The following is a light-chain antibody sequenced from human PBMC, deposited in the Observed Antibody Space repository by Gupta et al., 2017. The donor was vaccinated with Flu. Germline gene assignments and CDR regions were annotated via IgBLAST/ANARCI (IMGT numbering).Light chain of an antibody. CDR3: QQEDSTPLT. Sequence: DIVMTQSPDSLAVSLGERATINCKSSQSVLYSSNNKNYLAWYQQKPGQPPKLLIYWASTRESGVPDRFSGSGSGTXFTLTIXSRQAEDVAVYYCQQEDSTPLTFGXGTKVEIK. V-gene: IGKV4-1*01. CDR1: QSVLYSSNNKNY. CDR2: WAS. J-gene: IGKJ4*01.